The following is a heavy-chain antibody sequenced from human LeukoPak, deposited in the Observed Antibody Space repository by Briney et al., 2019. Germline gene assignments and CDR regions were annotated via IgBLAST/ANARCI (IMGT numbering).Heavy chain of an antibody. J-gene: IGHJ6*02. V-gene: IGHV1-3*01. CDR1: GYTFTSYA. CDR2: INAGNGNT. D-gene: IGHD2-2*01. Sequence: ASVTVSCTASGYTFTSYAMHWVRQAPGQRLEWMGWINAGNGNTKYSQKFQGRVTITRDTSASTAYMELSSLRSEDTAVYYCARVGCSSTSCYFYYYGMDVWGQGTTVTVSS. CDR3: ARVGCSSTSCYFYYYGMDV.